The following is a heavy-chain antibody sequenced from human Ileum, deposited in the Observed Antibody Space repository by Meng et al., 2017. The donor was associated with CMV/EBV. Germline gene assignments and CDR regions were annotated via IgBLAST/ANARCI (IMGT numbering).Heavy chain of an antibody. Sequence: GESLKISCAASGFTFRHDGMFWVRQAPGKGLEWVAFIRNDGSNEYYSDSLKGRFTISRDNSKNTLSKQMNSLRAEDTAVYYCATDGGDGYFPEDWGQGTLVTVSS. V-gene: IGHV3-30*02. CDR2: IRNDGSNE. D-gene: IGHD2-21*02. CDR1: GFTFRHDG. CDR3: ATDGGDGYFPED. J-gene: IGHJ4*02.